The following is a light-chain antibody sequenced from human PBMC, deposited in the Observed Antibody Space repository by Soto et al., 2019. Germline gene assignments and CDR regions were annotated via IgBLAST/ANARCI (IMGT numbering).Light chain of an antibody. Sequence: EIVMTQSPATLSVSPGERATLSCRASQSVSSNLAWYQQKPGQAPRLLIYGASTRATGIPARFSGSGSGTEFTLTISSLQSEGFAVYYCQQYNNWPLHTFGQGTKLEIK. CDR3: QQYNNWPLHT. V-gene: IGKV3-15*01. CDR1: QSVSSN. J-gene: IGKJ2*01. CDR2: GAS.